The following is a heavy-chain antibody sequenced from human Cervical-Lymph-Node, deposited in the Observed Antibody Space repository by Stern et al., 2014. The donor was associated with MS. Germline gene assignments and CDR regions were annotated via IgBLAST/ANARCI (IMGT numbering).Heavy chain of an antibody. Sequence: EVQLVESGGGLVQRGGSLRLSCAASGFTFSSYWMHWVRQVPGKGLVWVSRINTDASRTSYADSVKGRFTISRDNPKNTLYLQMDSLRADDTAVYYCARDRKWEISGPSDYWGPGTLVTVSS. V-gene: IGHV3-74*01. CDR1: GFTFSSYW. CDR2: INTDASRT. J-gene: IGHJ4*02. CDR3: ARDRKWEISGPSDY. D-gene: IGHD1-26*01.